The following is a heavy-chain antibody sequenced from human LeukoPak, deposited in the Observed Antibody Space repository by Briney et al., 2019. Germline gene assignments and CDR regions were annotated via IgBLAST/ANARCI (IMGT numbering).Heavy chain of an antibody. D-gene: IGHD2-2*01. CDR1: GGTFSSYA. Sequence: ASVKVSCKASGGTFSSYAISWVRQAPGQGLEWMGRIIPILGIANYAQKFQGRVTITADKSTSTAYMELSSLRSEDTAVYYCASQGAHCSSTSRPPGYWGQGTLVTVSS. V-gene: IGHV1-69*04. CDR3: ASQGAHCSSTSRPPGY. J-gene: IGHJ4*02. CDR2: IIPILGIA.